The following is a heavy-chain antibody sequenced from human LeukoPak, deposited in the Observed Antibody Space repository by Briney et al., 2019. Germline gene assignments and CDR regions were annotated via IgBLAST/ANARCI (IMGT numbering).Heavy chain of an antibody. V-gene: IGHV4-4*07. Sequence: SETLSLTCTVSGGSISSYYWSWIRQPAGKGLEWIGRIYTSGSTNYNPSLKSRVTMSVDTSKNQFSLKLSSVTAADTAVYYCARQPSGYSFGVRNAFDIWGQGTMVTVSS. CDR2: IYTSGST. J-gene: IGHJ3*02. D-gene: IGHD5-18*01. CDR1: GGSISSYY. CDR3: ARQPSGYSFGVRNAFDI.